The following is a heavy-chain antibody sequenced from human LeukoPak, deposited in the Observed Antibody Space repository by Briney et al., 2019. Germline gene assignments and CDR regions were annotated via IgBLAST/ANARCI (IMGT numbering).Heavy chain of an antibody. CDR3: AKDLVHTDIVVVPAASPLDY. J-gene: IGHJ4*02. V-gene: IGHV3-23*01. CDR1: GFTFSSYD. Sequence: GGSLRLSCAASGFTFSSYDMSWVRQDPGKGLEWVSAVSGSGGSTYYADSVKGRFTISRDNSKNTLYLQMNSLRAEDTAVYYCAKDLVHTDIVVVPAASPLDYWGRGTLVSVSS. D-gene: IGHD2-2*01. CDR2: VSGSGGST.